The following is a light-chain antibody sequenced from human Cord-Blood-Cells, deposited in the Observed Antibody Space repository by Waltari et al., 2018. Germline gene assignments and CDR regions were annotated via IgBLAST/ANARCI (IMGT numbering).Light chain of an antibody. Sequence: EIVVTQSPGNLSLSPGERATLPCRASQSVSSSYLAWYQQKPGQAPRLLIYGASSRATGIPDRFSGSGSGTDFTLTISRLEPEDFAVYYCQQYGSSPLTFGGGTKVEIK. V-gene: IGKV3-20*01. J-gene: IGKJ4*01. CDR2: GAS. CDR1: QSVSSSY. CDR3: QQYGSSPLT.